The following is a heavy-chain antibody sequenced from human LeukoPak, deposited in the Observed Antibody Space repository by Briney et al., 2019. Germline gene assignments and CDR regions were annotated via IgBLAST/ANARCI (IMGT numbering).Heavy chain of an antibody. D-gene: IGHD7-27*01. CDR1: GFTFSSYS. J-gene: IGHJ4*02. CDR2: IFSDGTT. V-gene: IGHV3-53*01. CDR3: AKTGGPWD. Sequence: GGSLRHSCAASGFTFSSYSMNWVRQAPGKGLEWVSVIFSDGTTYYTDSVKGRFTVSRDNSKNTLYLQLNSLRAEDTAVYYCAKTGGPWDWGQGTLVTVSS.